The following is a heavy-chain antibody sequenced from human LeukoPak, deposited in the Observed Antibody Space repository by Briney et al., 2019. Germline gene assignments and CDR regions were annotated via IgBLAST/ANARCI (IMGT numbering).Heavy chain of an antibody. J-gene: IGHJ4*02. CDR1: GFTFSSYA. D-gene: IGHD6-19*01. V-gene: IGHV3-23*01. CDR2: ISGSGGST. CDR3: AKRSRGIAVAGHFDY. Sequence: GGSLRLSCAASGFTFSSYAMSWDRQAPGKGLEWVSAISGSGGSTYYADSVKGRFTISRDNSKNTLYLQMNSLRAEDTAVYYCAKRSRGIAVAGHFDYWGQGTLVTVSS.